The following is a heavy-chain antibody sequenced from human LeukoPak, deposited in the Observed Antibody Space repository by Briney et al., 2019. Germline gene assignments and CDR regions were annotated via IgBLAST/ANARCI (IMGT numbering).Heavy chain of an antibody. CDR1: GGSISSGSYY. CDR2: IYYSGST. CDR3: ARVKDYYYMDV. V-gene: IGHV4-39*07. J-gene: IGHJ6*03. Sequence: SETLSLTCTVSGGSISSGSYYWGWIRQPPGKGLEWIGSIYYSGSTYYNPSLKSRVTISVDTSKNQFSLKLSSVTAADTAVYYCARVKDYYYMDVWGKGTTVTVSS.